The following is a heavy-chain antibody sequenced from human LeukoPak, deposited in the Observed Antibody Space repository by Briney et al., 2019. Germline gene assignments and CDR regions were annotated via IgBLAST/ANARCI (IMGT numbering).Heavy chain of an antibody. V-gene: IGHV4-61*02. Sequence: SETLSLTCTVSGGSISSGSYYWSWIRQPAGKGLEWIGRIYTGGSTNYNPSLKSRVIISVDTSKNQFSLELSSVTAADTAVYYCAREDRYCSGGSCYSWGQGTLVTVSS. D-gene: IGHD2-15*01. CDR2: IYTGGST. J-gene: IGHJ4*02. CDR1: GGSISSGSYY. CDR3: AREDRYCSGGSCYS.